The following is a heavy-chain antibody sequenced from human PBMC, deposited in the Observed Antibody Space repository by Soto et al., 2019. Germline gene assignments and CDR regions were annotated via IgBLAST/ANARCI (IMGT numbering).Heavy chain of an antibody. D-gene: IGHD5-12*01. Sequence: QITLKESGPTLVKPTQTLTLTCTFSGFSLSTRGVAVGWFRQPPGKALEWLALIYWDEDKWYSPSLKSRLTITADTSKHQVVLQTTNMDPGDRATYYCAHRPRGYAYYFVYWGQGTLGTVSS. CDR1: GFSLSTRGVA. CDR3: AHRPRGYAYYFVY. CDR2: IYWDEDK. V-gene: IGHV2-5*02. J-gene: IGHJ4*02.